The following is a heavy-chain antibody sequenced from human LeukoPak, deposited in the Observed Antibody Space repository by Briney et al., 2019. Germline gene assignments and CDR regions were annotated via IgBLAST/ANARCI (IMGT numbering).Heavy chain of an antibody. CDR2: ISYIGST. Sequence: PSETLSLTCAVSADSFSSHYWTWIRQPPGKGLEWIGCISYIGSTNYNPSLKSRVTISIDTSKNQFSLKLSSVTAADTAVYYCARDLVTVTKGFDIWGQGTMVTVSS. CDR3: ARDLVTVTKGFDI. D-gene: IGHD4-17*01. V-gene: IGHV4-59*11. J-gene: IGHJ3*02. CDR1: ADSFSSHY.